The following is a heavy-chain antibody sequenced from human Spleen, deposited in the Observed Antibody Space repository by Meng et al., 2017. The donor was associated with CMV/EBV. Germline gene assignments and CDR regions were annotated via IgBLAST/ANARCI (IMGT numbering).Heavy chain of an antibody. Sequence: CCLGWVLHIPGKGLELMGIIYPGDSDPRYSPSFQGQVTISADKSISTAYLQWSSLKASDTAMYYCARKGRHCSSTSCYTQPLNWFDPWGQGTLVTVSS. D-gene: IGHD2-2*02. CDR3: ARKGRHCSSTSCYTQPLNWFDP. V-gene: IGHV5-51*01. CDR2: IYPGDSDP. J-gene: IGHJ5*02. CDR1: CC.